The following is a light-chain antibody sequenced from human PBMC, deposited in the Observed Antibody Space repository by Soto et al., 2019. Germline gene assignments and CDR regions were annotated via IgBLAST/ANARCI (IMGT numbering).Light chain of an antibody. CDR1: QSSKNW. V-gene: IGKV1-5*01. CDR3: QQYDDYPLP. Sequence: DIQMTQSPCTLSASVGDMVTITCRASQSSKNWLAWYQQKPGTAPKFLVYDASTLESGVPSRFSGSGSGTEFTLTISSLQADDFATYFCQQYDDYPLPVGGGTKVEIK. CDR2: DAS. J-gene: IGKJ4*01.